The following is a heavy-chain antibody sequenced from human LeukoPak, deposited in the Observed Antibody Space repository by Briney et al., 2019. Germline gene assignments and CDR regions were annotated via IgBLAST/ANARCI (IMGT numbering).Heavy chain of an antibody. Sequence: ASVKVSCRASGYAFSNYGISWVRQAPGQGLEWLGWTSTYNGNTQYAQKFQGRVTMTTDTSTSTAYMELRSLRSEDTAVYYCARDGEPYNWNYSDYWGQGTLVTVSS. CDR3: ARDGEPYNWNYSDY. J-gene: IGHJ4*02. D-gene: IGHD1-20*01. CDR2: TSTYNGNT. CDR1: GYAFSNYG. V-gene: IGHV1-18*01.